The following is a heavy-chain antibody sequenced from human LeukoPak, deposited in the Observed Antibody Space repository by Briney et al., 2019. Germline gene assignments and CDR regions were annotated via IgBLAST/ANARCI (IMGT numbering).Heavy chain of an antibody. CDR1: GFTFSSYS. CDR3: ARDRNTDFWSGYYTNYFDY. D-gene: IGHD3-3*01. V-gene: IGHV3-21*01. CDR2: ISSSSSYI. Sequence: GGSLRLSCAASGFTFSSYSMNWVRQAPGKGLEWVSSISSSSSYIYYADSVKGRFTISRDNAKNSLYLQMNSLRAEDTAVYYCARDRNTDFWSGYYTNYFDYWGQGALVTVSS. J-gene: IGHJ4*02.